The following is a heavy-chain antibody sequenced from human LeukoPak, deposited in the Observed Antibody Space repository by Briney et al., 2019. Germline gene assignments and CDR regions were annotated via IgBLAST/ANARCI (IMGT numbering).Heavy chain of an antibody. J-gene: IGHJ4*02. CDR3: ARDVSRSFDY. CDR1: GFTLSSSW. Sequence: PGGSLRLSCVASGFTLSSSWLNWFRQATGKGLEWVANIKPDGSEKYYVDSVKGRFTISRDNAQNALYLQMNNLRAEDAAIYYCARDVSRSFDYWGQGTLVTVSS. CDR2: IKPDGSEK. V-gene: IGHV3-7*01. D-gene: IGHD5/OR15-5a*01.